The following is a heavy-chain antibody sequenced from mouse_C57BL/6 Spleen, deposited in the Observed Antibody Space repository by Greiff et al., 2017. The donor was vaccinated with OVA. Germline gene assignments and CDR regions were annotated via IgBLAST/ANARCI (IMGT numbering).Heavy chain of an antibody. CDR1: GYAFTNYL. V-gene: IGHV1-54*01. D-gene: IGHD1-1*02. Sequence: QVQLQQSGAELVRPGTSVKVSCKASGYAFTNYLIEWVKQRPGQGLEWIGVINPGSGGTDYNEKFKGKATLTVDKSSSTAYMQLSSMTDEDAAVYYGARGWVFDWYFEVWGKGTTVTVSS. J-gene: IGHJ1*03. CDR3: ARGWVFDWYFEV. CDR2: INPGSGGT.